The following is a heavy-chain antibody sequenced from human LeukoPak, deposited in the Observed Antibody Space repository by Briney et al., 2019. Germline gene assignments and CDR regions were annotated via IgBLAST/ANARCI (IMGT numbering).Heavy chain of an antibody. V-gene: IGHV1-24*01. CDR2: FDPEDGET. Sequence: ASVKVSCKVTGYSLTELSMHWVRQAPGKGLEWMGGFDPEDGETIYAQKFQGRVTMTEDTSTDTAYMELSSLRSEDTAVYYCATGLGVVPAAIRSYYYYMDVWGKGTAVTVSS. J-gene: IGHJ6*03. CDR3: ATGLGVVPAAIRSYYYYMDV. D-gene: IGHD2-2*02. CDR1: GYSLTELS.